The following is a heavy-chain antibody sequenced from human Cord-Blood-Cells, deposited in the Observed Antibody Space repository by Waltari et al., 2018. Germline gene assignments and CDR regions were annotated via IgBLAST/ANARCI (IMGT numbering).Heavy chain of an antibody. D-gene: IGHD6-19*01. CDR2: TYYRSKWYN. J-gene: IGHJ4*02. V-gene: IGHV6-1*01. CDR3: ARVAGYSSGWYRGYFDY. Sequence: VQLQQSGPGLVKPSQTLSLTCAISGDSVSSNNAAWNWIRQSPSRGLEWLGRTYYRSKWYNDYAVSVKSRITSNPDTSKNQFSLQLNSVTPEDTAVYYCARVAGYSSGWYRGYFDYWGQGTLVTVSS. CDR1: GDSVSSNNAA.